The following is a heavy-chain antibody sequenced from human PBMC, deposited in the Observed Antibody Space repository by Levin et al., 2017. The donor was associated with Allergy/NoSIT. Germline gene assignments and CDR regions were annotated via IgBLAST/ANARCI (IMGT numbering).Heavy chain of an antibody. CDR2: IYYSGST. CDR1: GGSISSSSYY. Sequence: HSQTLSLTCTVSGGSISSSSYYWGWIRQPPGKGLEWIGSIYYSGSTYYNPSLKSRVTISVDTSKNQFSLKLSSVTAADTAVYYCARPVGDSSSFWFDPWGQGTLVTVSS. J-gene: IGHJ5*02. V-gene: IGHV4-39*01. CDR3: ARPVGDSSSFWFDP. D-gene: IGHD6-13*01.